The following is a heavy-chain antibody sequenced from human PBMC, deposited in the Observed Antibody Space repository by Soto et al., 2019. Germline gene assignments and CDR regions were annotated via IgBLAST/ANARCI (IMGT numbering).Heavy chain of an antibody. Sequence: QVQLVQSGAEVKKPGSSVKVSCKASGGTFSSYSISWVRQAPGQGLEWMGGSIPIFRTANYAQKFQGRVTITAEESTITVYMELSSLRSEDTAVYYCASGGQHRKASYNCDGDVWGQGTTVSVSS. V-gene: IGHV1-69*01. CDR3: ASGGQHRKASYNCDGDV. CDR1: GGTFSSYS. CDR2: SIPIFRTA. D-gene: IGHD1-1*01. J-gene: IGHJ6*01.